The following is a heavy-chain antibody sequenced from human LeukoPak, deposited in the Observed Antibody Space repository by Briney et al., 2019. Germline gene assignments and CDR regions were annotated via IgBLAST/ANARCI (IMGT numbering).Heavy chain of an antibody. CDR3: ARDDCSTTPCYAY. CDR2: IWYDGSKT. J-gene: IGHJ4*02. CDR1: GFTFSSYA. D-gene: IGHD2-2*01. V-gene: IGHV3-33*08. Sequence: PGGSLRLSCAASGFTFSSYAMSWVRQAPGKGLEWVAAIWYDGSKTSYTDSVKGRFTVSRDISKNTVYLQMNGLKAEDTAVYYCARDDCSTTPCYAYWGQGTLVTVSS.